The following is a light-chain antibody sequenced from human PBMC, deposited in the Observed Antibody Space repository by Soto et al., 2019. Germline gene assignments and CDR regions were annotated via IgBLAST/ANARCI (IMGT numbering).Light chain of an antibody. CDR1: YSDVGGYNR. V-gene: IGLV2-14*01. Sequence: QSALTQPASVSGSPGQSITISCTGTYSDVGGYNRVSWYQHHPGRDPKMMIFEVLNRPSGISDRFSGSKSGDTASLTTSGIQPEDEADYYCVSYIDSSKTHRVFGGGTKLTVL. CDR2: EVL. CDR3: VSYIDSSKTHRV. J-gene: IGLJ2*01.